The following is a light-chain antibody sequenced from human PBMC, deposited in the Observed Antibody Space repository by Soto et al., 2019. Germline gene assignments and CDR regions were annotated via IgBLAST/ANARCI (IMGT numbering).Light chain of an antibody. V-gene: IGLV1-40*01. J-gene: IGLJ1*01. Sequence: QSVLTQPPSVSGAPGQRVTISCTGSSSNIGAGYDVHWYQQLPGTAPKLLIYGNSNRPSGVPDRFSGSKSGTSASLAITGLQAEDEADYYCQSYDSSLSGWRYVFGTGTKVTV. CDR2: GNS. CDR1: SSNIGAGYD. CDR3: QSYDSSLSGWRYV.